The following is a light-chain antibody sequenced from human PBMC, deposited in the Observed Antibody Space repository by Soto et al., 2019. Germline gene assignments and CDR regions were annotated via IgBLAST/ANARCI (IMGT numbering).Light chain of an antibody. CDR1: QSVSSY. V-gene: IGKV3-11*01. CDR3: QKRSNWPPIT. Sequence: EIVLTQSPATLSLSPGERATLSCRASQSVSSYLAWYQQKPGQAPRLLIYDASNRATGIPDRFSGSGSGTDFTLTISRLEPEDFAVYYCQKRSNWPPITFGQGTRLEIK. J-gene: IGKJ5*01. CDR2: DAS.